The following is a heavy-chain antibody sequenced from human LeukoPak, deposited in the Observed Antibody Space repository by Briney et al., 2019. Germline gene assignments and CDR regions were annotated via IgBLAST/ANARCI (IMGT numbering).Heavy chain of an antibody. CDR2: ISGSSTTI. V-gene: IGHV3-48*02. CDR1: GFTFSGYS. D-gene: IGHD1-20*01. Sequence: GGSLRLSCAASGFTFSGYSMIWVRQAPGKGPEWPSYISGSSTTIYYSKSVEGRFSISRDNAKNSLYLQLNSLRDEDTAVYYCARPINTWIDSWGQGTLVTVSS. J-gene: IGHJ4*02. CDR3: ARPINTWIDS.